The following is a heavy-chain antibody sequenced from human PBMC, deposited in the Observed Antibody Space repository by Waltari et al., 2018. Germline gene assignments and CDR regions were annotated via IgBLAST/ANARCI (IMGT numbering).Heavy chain of an antibody. CDR2: INPKRGDT. J-gene: IGHJ6*02. Sequence: QVQLVQSGADVKKPGASVKVSCKASGYTFTDYYIHWVRQAPGQGLEWMGWINPKRGDTIYAQQFQGRVTMTRDTSITTAYMDFDSLRSDDAAVYYCARGGLGTTKNFYYYALDVWGQGTAVTVSS. D-gene: IGHD1-1*01. V-gene: IGHV1-2*02. CDR1: GYTFTDYY. CDR3: ARGGLGTTKNFYYYALDV.